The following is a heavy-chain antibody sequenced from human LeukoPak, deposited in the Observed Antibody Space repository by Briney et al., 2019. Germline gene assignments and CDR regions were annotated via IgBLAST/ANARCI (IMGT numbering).Heavy chain of an antibody. J-gene: IGHJ4*02. CDR2: IYNDGTT. CDR3: ATAYHYLWESYRDY. V-gene: IGHV3-53*01. CDR1: GFTVSSNY. Sequence: GGSLRLSCAVSGFTVSSNYMSWVRQAPGKGLEWVSVIYNDGTTYYADSVKGRFSISRDNSKNTLYLQMDSLRAEDTAVYYCATAYHYLWESYRDYWGQGTLVTVSS. D-gene: IGHD3-16*02.